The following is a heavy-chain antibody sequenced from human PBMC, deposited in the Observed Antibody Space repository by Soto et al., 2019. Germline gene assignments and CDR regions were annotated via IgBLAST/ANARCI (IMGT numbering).Heavy chain of an antibody. CDR1: GGSIISGDHY. J-gene: IGHJ4*02. Sequence: SETLSLTCTVSGGSIISGDHYWSWIRQHPGKGLEWIGYIDYAGSTSYNPSLKSRVTISVDTSKNQFSLKLTSVTAADTALYFCARAYDGGGYYYSPFIYWGLGTLVTISS. V-gene: IGHV4-31*03. CDR2: IDYAGST. CDR3: ARAYDGGGYYYSPFIY. D-gene: IGHD3-22*01.